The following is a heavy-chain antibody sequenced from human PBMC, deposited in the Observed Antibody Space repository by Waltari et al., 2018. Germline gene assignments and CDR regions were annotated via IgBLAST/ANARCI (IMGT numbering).Heavy chain of an antibody. CDR2: ISHDGRNK. CDR3: VRSPYGDYATLDY. J-gene: IGHJ4*02. Sequence: QVQLVESGGGVVQPGGSLTLSCAASGFPFRDHAMHWVRLAPGMGLEWVALISHDGRNKYYDDSVKGRFTISRDDSKNTVNVHMNSLRPEDTAMYFCVRSPYGDYATLDYWGRGTLVTVSS. V-gene: IGHV3-30*04. D-gene: IGHD4-17*01. CDR1: GFPFRDHA.